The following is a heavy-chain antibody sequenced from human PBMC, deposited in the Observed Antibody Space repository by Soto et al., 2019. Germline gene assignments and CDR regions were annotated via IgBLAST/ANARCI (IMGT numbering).Heavy chain of an antibody. CDR1: GGSISGGVYY. CDR2: IYYSGST. J-gene: IGHJ4*02. V-gene: IGHV4-31*03. Sequence: SETLSLTCTVAGGSISGGVYYWSWIRHHPGKGLEWIGYIYYSGSTYYNPSLKSRVTISVDTSKNQFSLKLSSVTAADTAVYYCASSTVTGYYFDYWGQGTLVTVSS. D-gene: IGHD4-17*01. CDR3: ASSTVTGYYFDY.